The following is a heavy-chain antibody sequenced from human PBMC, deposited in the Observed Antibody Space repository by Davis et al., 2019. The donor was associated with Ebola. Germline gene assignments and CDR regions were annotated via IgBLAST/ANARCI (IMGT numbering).Heavy chain of an antibody. CDR3: ARGSRESHGDYYYGMDV. J-gene: IGHJ6*02. Sequence: GESLKISCAASGFTFSDYYMSWIRQAPGKGLEWVSYISSSGSTIYYADSVKGRFTISRDNAKNSLYLQMNSLRAEDTAVYYCARGSRESHGDYYYGMDVWGQGTTVTVSS. V-gene: IGHV3-11*01. CDR1: GFTFSDYY. CDR2: ISSSGSTI. D-gene: IGHD3-10*01.